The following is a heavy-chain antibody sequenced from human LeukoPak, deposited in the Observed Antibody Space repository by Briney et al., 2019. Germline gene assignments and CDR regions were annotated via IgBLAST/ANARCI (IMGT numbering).Heavy chain of an antibody. CDR3: AKDPRGPYYFDY. V-gene: IGHV3-7*01. Sequence: GGSLRLSCAASGFTLSNHWMIWVRQAPGKGLECVANIKQDGTEKYYLDSVKGRFTISRDNSKNTLYLQMNSLRAEDTAVYYCAKDPRGPYYFDYWGQGTLVTVSS. CDR1: GFTLSNHW. CDR2: IKQDGTEK. D-gene: IGHD3-10*01. J-gene: IGHJ4*02.